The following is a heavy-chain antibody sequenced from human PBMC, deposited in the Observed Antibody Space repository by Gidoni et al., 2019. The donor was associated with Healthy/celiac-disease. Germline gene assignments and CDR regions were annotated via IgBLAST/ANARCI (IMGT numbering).Heavy chain of an antibody. D-gene: IGHD6-13*01. J-gene: IGHJ4*02. Sequence: EVQLVESGGGLVQPGGSLRLACAASGFPFSSYWMHWVRQAPGKGLVWVSRINSDGRSTSYADSVKGRFTISRDNAKNTLYLQMNSLRAEDTAVYYCARVPTLYSSSLFDYWGQGTLVTVSS. CDR2: INSDGRST. V-gene: IGHV3-74*01. CDR3: ARVPTLYSSSLFDY. CDR1: GFPFSSYW.